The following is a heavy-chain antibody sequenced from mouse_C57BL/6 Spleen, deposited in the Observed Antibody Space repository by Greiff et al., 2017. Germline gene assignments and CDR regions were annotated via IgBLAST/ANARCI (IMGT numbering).Heavy chain of an antibody. D-gene: IGHD2-5*01. CDR3: AIEVSNYVPFAY. Sequence: EVQLVESGGGLVQPGGSLKLSCAASGFTFSSYAMSWVRPTPEKRLEWVATISDGGSYTSSPDNVTGRFTISRDNAKNNLYLQMSHLKSEDTAMYYWAIEVSNYVPFAYWGQGTLVTVSA. CDR2: ISDGGSYT. J-gene: IGHJ3*01. CDR1: GFTFSSYA. V-gene: IGHV5-4*01.